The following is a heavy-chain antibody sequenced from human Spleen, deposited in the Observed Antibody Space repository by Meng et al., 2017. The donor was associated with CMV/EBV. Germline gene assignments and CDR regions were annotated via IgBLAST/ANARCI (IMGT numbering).Heavy chain of an antibody. CDR2: ISWNSGSI. D-gene: IGHD4/OR15-4a*01. V-gene: IGHV3-9*01. CDR1: GFTFDDYA. Sequence: SLKISCAASGFTFDDYAMHWVRQAPGKSLEWVSGISWNSGSIGYADSVKGRFTISRDNAKNSLYLQMNSLRAEDTALYYCAKDTLSHRGAFDYWGQGTLVTVSS. CDR3: AKDTLSHRGAFDY. J-gene: IGHJ4*02.